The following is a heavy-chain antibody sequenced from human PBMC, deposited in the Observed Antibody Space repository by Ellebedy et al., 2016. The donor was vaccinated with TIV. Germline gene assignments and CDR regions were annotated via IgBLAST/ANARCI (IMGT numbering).Heavy chain of an antibody. D-gene: IGHD3-9*01. J-gene: IGHJ4*02. CDR2: INPESADT. Sequence: AASVKVSCKASGYTFTGYYLHWVRQAPGQGPELLGWINPESADTNYAQNFQGRVTLTRDMSISTAFMELSSLGSDDTAAYNCVRDPGSFEPHYYFDNWGQGTLVTVSS. V-gene: IGHV1-2*02. CDR3: VRDPGSFEPHYYFDN. CDR1: GYTFTGYY.